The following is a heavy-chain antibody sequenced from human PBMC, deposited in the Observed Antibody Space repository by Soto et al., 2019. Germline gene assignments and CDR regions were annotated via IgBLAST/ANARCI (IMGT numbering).Heavy chain of an antibody. CDR3: ARDVDRTSHLNWFDP. CDR1: GFTFSSYS. V-gene: IGHV3-33*08. CDR2: IWNNGSYI. D-gene: IGHD5-12*01. J-gene: IGHJ5*02. Sequence: QPGGSLRLSCAASGFTFSSYSMNWVRQAPGKRLEWVASIWNNGSYINYADSVKGRFTISRDTSKNTVYLQMDSLKVEDTAVYYCARDVDRTSHLNWFDPWGQGVMVTVSS.